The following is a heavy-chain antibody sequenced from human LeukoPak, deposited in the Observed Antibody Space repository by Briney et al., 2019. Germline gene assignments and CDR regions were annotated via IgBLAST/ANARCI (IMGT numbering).Heavy chain of an antibody. V-gene: IGHV4-34*01. D-gene: IGHD3-3*01. Sequence: ASETLTLTCAVYGEPFRGYYEIWIRQTPGKGVDWIGEINHSGSTNYSPCLKRRLPISIDTSKNPVSLKLRSVTRADTGVYYCATSGFWSGYYALDYWGQGTLVTVSS. J-gene: IGHJ4*02. CDR3: ATSGFWSGYYALDY. CDR1: GEPFRGYY. CDR2: INHSGST.